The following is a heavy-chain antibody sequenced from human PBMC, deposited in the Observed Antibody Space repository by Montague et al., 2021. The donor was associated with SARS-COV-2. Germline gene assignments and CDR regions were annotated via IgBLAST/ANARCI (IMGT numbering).Heavy chain of an antibody. D-gene: IGHD2-15*01. CDR2: IFHTGNT. V-gene: IGHV4-39*01. J-gene: IGHJ4*01. Sequence: SETLSLTCTVSGGSISGSTYYWGWLRQTPGKGLKWIGSIFHTGNTYYNPSLGTRVIVSVETYKNQFSVQLNSVTAADTAVYSCARGGNHYFYYWGQGTLVTVSS. CDR3: ARGGNHYFYY. CDR1: GGSISGSTYY.